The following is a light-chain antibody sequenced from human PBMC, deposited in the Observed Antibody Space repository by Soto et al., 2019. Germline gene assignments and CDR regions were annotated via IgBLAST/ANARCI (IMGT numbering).Light chain of an antibody. CDR3: AVWDDNLNGPV. Sequence: QSVVTQPPSVSEAPRQRVTISCSGSSSNIGDNPVNWYQQVPGKAPKLLIYYDDLRPSGVSDRFSGSKSGSSASLAISGLQSEDEADYYCAVWDDNLNGPVFGGGTKLTVL. J-gene: IGLJ3*02. CDR1: SSNIGDNP. V-gene: IGLV1-36*01. CDR2: YDD.